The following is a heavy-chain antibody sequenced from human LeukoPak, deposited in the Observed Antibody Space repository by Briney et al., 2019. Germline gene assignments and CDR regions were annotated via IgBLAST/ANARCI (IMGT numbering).Heavy chain of an antibody. CDR3: AKDRWELPAPLDY. J-gene: IGHJ4*02. D-gene: IGHD1-26*01. CDR2: IRYDGSNK. V-gene: IGHV3-30*02. Sequence: PGGSLRLSCAASGFTFSSYGMHWVRQAPGKGLEWVAFIRYDGSNKYCADSVKGRFTISRDNSKNTLYLQMNSLRAEDTAVYYCAKDRWELPAPLDYWGQGTLVTVSS. CDR1: GFTFSSYG.